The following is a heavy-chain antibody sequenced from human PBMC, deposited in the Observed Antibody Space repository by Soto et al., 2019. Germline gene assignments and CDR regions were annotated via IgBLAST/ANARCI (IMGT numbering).Heavy chain of an antibody. D-gene: IGHD3-22*01. CDR2: INPSGGVT. V-gene: IGHV1-46*01. CDR1: GYTFTSNY. Sequence: QVQLVQSGAEGKMPGASVKLSCKASGYTFTSNYIHWLRQAPGPGLEWMGIINPSGGVTSHNYATKFQGRVTMTVDTSTTTVYMELSRLRSEDTAVYYCARDRRHSSGLLDNWGQGALVTVSS. J-gene: IGHJ4*02. CDR3: ARDRRHSSGLLDN.